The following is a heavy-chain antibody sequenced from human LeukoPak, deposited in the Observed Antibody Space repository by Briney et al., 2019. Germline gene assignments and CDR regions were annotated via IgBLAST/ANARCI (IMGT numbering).Heavy chain of an antibody. Sequence: GGGLRLSCAASLFTLSDHYMDWVRQAPGTSLEWVGRTRNKVNSYSTEYAASVKGRFSISRDDSKSSLYLQMNSLKTEDTAVYYWVSKITTSYYGGQGTLVIVSS. CDR3: VSKITTSYY. J-gene: IGHJ4*02. CDR1: LFTLSDHY. D-gene: IGHD3-16*01. CDR2: TRNKVNSYST. V-gene: IGHV3-72*01.